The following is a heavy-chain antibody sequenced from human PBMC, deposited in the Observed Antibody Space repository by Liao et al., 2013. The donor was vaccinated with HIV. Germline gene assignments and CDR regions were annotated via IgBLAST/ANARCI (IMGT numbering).Heavy chain of an antibody. D-gene: IGHD2-15*01. Sequence: QLQLQESGPGLVKPSETLSLTCTVSGGSISSSSYYWGWIRQPPGKGLEWIGSIYYSGSTNYNPSLKSRVTISVDTSKNQFSLKLSSVTAADTAVYYCARLHCSGGSCYSPDPFDYWGQGTLVTVSS. CDR1: GGSISSSSYY. V-gene: IGHV4-39*07. CDR2: IYYSGST. J-gene: IGHJ4*02. CDR3: ARLHCSGGSCYSPDPFDY.